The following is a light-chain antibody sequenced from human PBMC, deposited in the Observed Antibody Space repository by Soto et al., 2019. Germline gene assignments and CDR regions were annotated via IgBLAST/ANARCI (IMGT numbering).Light chain of an antibody. CDR2: DDG. CDR3: QAWDNNGDTVV. CDR1: NIGGKS. V-gene: IGLV3-21*02. Sequence: SYALTQAPSVSVAPGQTARISCGGDNIGGKSVHWYQQKPGQPPVLVVYDDGDRPSGIPDRIARSNSENRATLTISRVEAGDEADYYCQAWDNNGDTVVFGGGTKLTVL. J-gene: IGLJ2*01.